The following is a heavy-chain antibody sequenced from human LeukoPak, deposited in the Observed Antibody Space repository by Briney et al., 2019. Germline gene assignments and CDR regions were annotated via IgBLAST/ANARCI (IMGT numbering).Heavy chain of an antibody. CDR2: INHSGST. Sequence: SETLSLTCAVYGGSFSGYYWSWIRQPPGKGLEWIGEINHSGSTNYNPSLKSRVTISVDTSKNQFSLKLSSATAADTAVYYCARSQMNYYGSGSDYMDVWGKGTTVTISS. V-gene: IGHV4-34*01. J-gene: IGHJ6*03. CDR3: ARSQMNYYGSGSDYMDV. D-gene: IGHD3-10*01. CDR1: GGSFSGYY.